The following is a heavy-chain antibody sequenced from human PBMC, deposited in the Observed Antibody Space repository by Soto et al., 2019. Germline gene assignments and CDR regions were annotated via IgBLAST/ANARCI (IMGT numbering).Heavy chain of an antibody. Sequence: EVQLVESGGGLVQPGGSLRLSCAASGFTFSSYWMSWVRQAPGKGLEWVANIKQDGSEKYYVDSVKGRFTISRDNAKNSLYLQMNSLRAEDTAVYYCARAQLMTTVTTAYSYMDVWGKGTTVTVSS. CDR3: ARAQLMTTVTTAYSYMDV. D-gene: IGHD4-17*01. CDR1: GFTFSSYW. CDR2: IKQDGSEK. V-gene: IGHV3-7*01. J-gene: IGHJ6*03.